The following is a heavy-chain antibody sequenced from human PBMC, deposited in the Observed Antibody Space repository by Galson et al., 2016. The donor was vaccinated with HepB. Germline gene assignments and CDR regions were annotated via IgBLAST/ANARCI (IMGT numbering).Heavy chain of an antibody. D-gene: IGHD4-17*01. J-gene: IGHJ6*02. CDR3: ARHLAFNDGECGMDF. Sequence: QSGAEVKKPGESLKISCKGSGYSFTSYWVGWVRQMPGKGLEWMGIIYPGDSHTRYSPSFQGQVTNSADKSISTAYMQWSSLKASDTAMYYCARHLAFNDGECGMDFWGQGTTVTVSS. CDR1: GYSFTSYW. CDR2: IYPGDSHT. V-gene: IGHV5-51*01.